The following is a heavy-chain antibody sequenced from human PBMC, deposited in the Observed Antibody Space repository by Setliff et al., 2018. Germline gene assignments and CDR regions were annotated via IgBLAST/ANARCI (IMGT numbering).Heavy chain of an antibody. J-gene: IGHJ6*02. Sequence: GGSLRLSCAASGFTFSSYWMHWVRQAPGKGLVWVSRINSDGSSTSYADSVKGRFTIPRDNAKNTLYLQMNSLRAEDTAVYYCVRDYVLRYFDRPHTLWSYYYYGMDVWGQGTTVTVSS. V-gene: IGHV3-74*01. CDR1: GFTFSSYW. D-gene: IGHD3-9*01. CDR2: INSDGSST. CDR3: VRDYVLRYFDRPHTLWSYYYYGMDV.